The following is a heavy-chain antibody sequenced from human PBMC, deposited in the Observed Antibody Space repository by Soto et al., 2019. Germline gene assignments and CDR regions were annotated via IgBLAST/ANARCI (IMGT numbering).Heavy chain of an antibody. V-gene: IGHV3-23*01. CDR1: GFTFKESA. D-gene: IGHD6-19*01. CDR3: AKGRGSGWAWCFDN. Sequence: GGSLRLSCAASGFTFKESAMNWVRQAPGKGLEWVASISDTGASTWYAESVRGRLSISRDNSKNTLYLQMNSLRGEDTAVYYCAKGRGSGWAWCFDNWGQGTLVTVSS. J-gene: IGHJ4*02. CDR2: ISDTGAST.